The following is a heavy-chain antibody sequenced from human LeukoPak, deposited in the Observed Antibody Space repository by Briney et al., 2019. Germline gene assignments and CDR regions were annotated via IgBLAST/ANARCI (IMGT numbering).Heavy chain of an antibody. J-gene: IGHJ4*02. CDR2: IGTAGNT. Sequence: GGSLRLSCAASGFTFSSHDMHWVRRPTGKGLEWVSVIGTAGNTYYADSVKGRFTISGENAKNSLYLQMDNLRAGDTAVYYCARSKSYSSGWTDFDYWGQGTLVAVSS. D-gene: IGHD6-19*01. CDR3: ARSKSYSSGWTDFDY. CDR1: GFTFSSHD. V-gene: IGHV3-13*01.